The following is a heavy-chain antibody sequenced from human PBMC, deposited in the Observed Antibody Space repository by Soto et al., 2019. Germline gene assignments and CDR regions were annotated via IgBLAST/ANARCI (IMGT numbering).Heavy chain of an antibody. Sequence: GGLLRPSCAASGFAFSDYDLSWIRQSPGKGLECVSYITISGRPIYYADSSKARFTISTDNAKNSLYLQIHSRRPGDTAGIYFARGAFTGRFDPWGQGTLVTVSS. V-gene: IGHV3-11*01. CDR2: ITISGRPI. J-gene: IGHJ5*02. CDR3: ARGAFTGRFDP. D-gene: IGHD4-4*01. CDR1: GFAFSDYD.